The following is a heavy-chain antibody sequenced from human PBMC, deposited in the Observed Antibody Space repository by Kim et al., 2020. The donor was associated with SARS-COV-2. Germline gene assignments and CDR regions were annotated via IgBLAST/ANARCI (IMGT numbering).Heavy chain of an antibody. D-gene: IGHD3-16*01. V-gene: IGHV1-24*01. J-gene: IGHJ5*02. CDR2: FDPEDGET. Sequence: ASVKVSCKVSGYTLTELSMHWVRQAPGKGLEWMGGFDPEDGETIYAQKFQGRVTMTEDTSTDTAYMELSSLRSEDTAVYYCATVGAAFDPAGPPAGKYWFDPWGQGTLVTVSS. CDR3: ATVGAAFDPAGPPAGKYWFDP. CDR1: GYTLTELS.